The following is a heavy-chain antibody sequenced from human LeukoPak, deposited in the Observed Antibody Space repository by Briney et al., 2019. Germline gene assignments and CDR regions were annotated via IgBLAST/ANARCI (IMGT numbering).Heavy chain of an antibody. Sequence: VASVKVSCKASGGTFSSYAISWVRQAPGQGLEWMGGIIPIFGTANYPQKFQDRVTITADESTSTAYMELSSLRSEDTAVYYCARDKGSDAFDIWGQGTMVTVSS. J-gene: IGHJ3*02. CDR3: ARDKGSDAFDI. CDR2: IIPIFGTA. V-gene: IGHV1-69*13. CDR1: GGTFSSYA.